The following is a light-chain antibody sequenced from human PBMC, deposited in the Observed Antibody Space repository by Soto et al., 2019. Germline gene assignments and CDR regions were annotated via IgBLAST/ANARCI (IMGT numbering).Light chain of an antibody. CDR2: GVS. CDR3: RHYVNSPPLT. J-gene: IGKJ5*01. Sequence: EIVLTQSPGTLSLSPGERATLSCRASQSVSSSYLAWYQQKPGQAPRLLIYGVSSSATGITDRFSGSGSGTDFTITISRLEPEDFAVYYCRHYVNSPPLTFGQGTRVEIK. V-gene: IGKV3-20*01. CDR1: QSVSSSY.